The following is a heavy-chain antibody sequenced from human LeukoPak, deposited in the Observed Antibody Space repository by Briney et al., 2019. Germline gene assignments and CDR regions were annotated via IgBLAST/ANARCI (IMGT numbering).Heavy chain of an antibody. CDR3: ARVPGSGWFTAFDY. Sequence: GGSLRLSCAASGFTFSNYWMYWVRQVPGEGLVWVSRISSDGSVTNHADSVKGRFTISRDNAKNTLYLVMNNLRAEDTAVYFCARVPGSGWFTAFDYWGQGTLVTVSS. J-gene: IGHJ4*02. CDR2: ISSDGSVT. CDR1: GFTFSNYW. V-gene: IGHV3-74*01. D-gene: IGHD6-19*01.